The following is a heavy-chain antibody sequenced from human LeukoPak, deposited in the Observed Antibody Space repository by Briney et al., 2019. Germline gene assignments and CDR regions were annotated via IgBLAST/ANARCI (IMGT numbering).Heavy chain of an antibody. CDR2: MNPNSGNT. J-gene: IGHJ4*02. CDR3: ARAVYCSTTSCSDY. CDR1: GYTFTSYD. Sequence: ASVKVSCKASGYTFTSYDINWVRQATGQGLEWMGWMNPNSGNTGYAQKFQGRVTTTRNTSISTAYMELSSLRSEDTAVYYCARAVYCSTTSCSDYWGQGTLVTVSS. V-gene: IGHV1-8*03. D-gene: IGHD2-2*01.